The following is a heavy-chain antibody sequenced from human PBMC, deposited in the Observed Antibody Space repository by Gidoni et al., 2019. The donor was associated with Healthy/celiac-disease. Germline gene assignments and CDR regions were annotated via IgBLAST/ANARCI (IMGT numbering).Heavy chain of an antibody. Sequence: EVQLVVSGGGLVQPGRSLRLSCTASGFTFGDYALGWFRQAPGKGLEWVGFIRSKAYGGTTEYAASVKGRFTISRDDSKSIAYLQMNSLKTEDTAVYYCTRDNYDFWSGYGLFDYWGQGTLVTVSS. CDR2: IRSKAYGGTT. D-gene: IGHD3-3*01. V-gene: IGHV3-49*03. J-gene: IGHJ4*02. CDR3: TRDNYDFWSGYGLFDY. CDR1: GFTFGDYA.